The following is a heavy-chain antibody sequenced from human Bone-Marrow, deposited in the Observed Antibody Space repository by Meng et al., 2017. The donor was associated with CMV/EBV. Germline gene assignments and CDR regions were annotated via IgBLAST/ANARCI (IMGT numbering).Heavy chain of an antibody. CDR2: IYYSGST. V-gene: IGHV4-39*07. Sequence: SETLSLTCTVSGGSISSSSYYWGWIRQPPGKGLEWIGSIYYSGSTYYNPSLKSRVTISVDTSKNQFSLKLSSVTAADTAVYYCARVDGYCSSTSCYGWFDPCGQGTLVTVSS. CDR3: ARVDGYCSSTSCYGWFDP. CDR1: GGSISSSSYY. D-gene: IGHD2-2*01. J-gene: IGHJ5*02.